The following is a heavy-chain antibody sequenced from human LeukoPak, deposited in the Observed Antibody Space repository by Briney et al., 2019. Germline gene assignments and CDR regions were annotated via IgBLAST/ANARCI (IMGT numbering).Heavy chain of an antibody. CDR1: GGSISSSSSY. J-gene: IGHJ1*01. V-gene: IGHV4-39*01. D-gene: IGHD3-10*01. CDR3: ARHSVWSGVFFSEYFQQ. Sequence: SETLSLTCTVSGGSISSSSSYWGWIRQPPGKGLEWIGGIYYSGSTYYSPSLKSRVSISVDTSENQFSLKLSSVTAADTAVYYCARHSVWSGVFFSEYFQQWGQGTLVTVSS. CDR2: IYYSGST.